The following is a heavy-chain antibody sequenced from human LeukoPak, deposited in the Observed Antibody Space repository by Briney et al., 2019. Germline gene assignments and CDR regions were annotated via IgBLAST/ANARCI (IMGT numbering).Heavy chain of an antibody. CDR3: ARGRQDVTMIVVVMTAVSYYLDV. Sequence: KSSETLSLTCAVYGGSFSGYYWIWIRQTREKGLEWIGEMNPSGSTNYNPSPKSRVAISVDTSKNQFSLELSSVTAADRAVYYCARGRQDVTMIVVVMTAVSYYLDVWGKGTTVTVS. CDR1: GGSFSGYY. J-gene: IGHJ6*03. D-gene: IGHD3-22*01. CDR2: MNPSGST. V-gene: IGHV4-34*01.